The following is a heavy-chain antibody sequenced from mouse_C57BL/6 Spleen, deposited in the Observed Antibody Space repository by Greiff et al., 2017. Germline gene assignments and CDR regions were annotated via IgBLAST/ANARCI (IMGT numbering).Heavy chain of an antibody. CDR3: ARARDYYGSSLYYFDY. D-gene: IGHD1-1*01. J-gene: IGHJ2*01. Sequence: EVKLVESGGGLVKPGGSLKLSCAASGFTFSDYGMHWVRQAPEKGLEWVAYISSGSSTIYYADTVKGRFTISRDNAKNTLFLQMTSLRSEDTAMYYCARARDYYGSSLYYFDYWGQGTTLTVSS. V-gene: IGHV5-17*01. CDR1: GFTFSDYG. CDR2: ISSGSSTI.